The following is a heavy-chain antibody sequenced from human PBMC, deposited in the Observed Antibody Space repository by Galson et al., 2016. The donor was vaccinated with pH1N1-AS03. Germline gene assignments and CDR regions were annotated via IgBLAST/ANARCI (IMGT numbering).Heavy chain of an antibody. J-gene: IGHJ2*01. D-gene: IGHD2-21*02. V-gene: IGHV2-5*01. CDR1: GSSLNTNGVG. CDR2: IYWNSEK. CDR3: ARKPTGSMEVTIGVGYFDL. Sequence: PALVTPTQTLTLTCDFSGSSLNTNGVGVGWIRQPPGKPLEWLALIYWNSEKRYNPFLKGRLTITKDTSKNQVVLTMTNMAPGDTATYFCARKPTGSMEVTIGVGYFDLWGRGTLVAVSS.